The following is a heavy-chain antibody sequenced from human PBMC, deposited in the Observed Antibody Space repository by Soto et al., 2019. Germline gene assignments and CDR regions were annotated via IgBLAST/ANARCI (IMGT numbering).Heavy chain of an antibody. Sequence: GASVKVSCKASGYTFTSYCISWVRQAPGQGLEWMGWISAYNGNTNHAQNLQGRVTVTTDTSTSTAYMELRSLRSDDTAVYYCAREAAAGTLDYWGQGTLVTVSS. D-gene: IGHD6-13*01. J-gene: IGHJ4*02. CDR2: ISAYNGNT. V-gene: IGHV1-18*01. CDR1: GYTFTSYC. CDR3: AREAAAGTLDY.